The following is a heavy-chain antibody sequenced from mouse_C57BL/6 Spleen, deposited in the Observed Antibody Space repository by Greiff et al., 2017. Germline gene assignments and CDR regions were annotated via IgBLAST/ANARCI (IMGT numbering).Heavy chain of an antibody. J-gene: IGHJ2*01. CDR3: ARGWYGNFKDFDY. V-gene: IGHV1-64*01. CDR1: GYTFTSYW. CDR2: IHPNSGST. D-gene: IGHD2-10*02. Sequence: QVQLQQPGAELVKPGASVKLSCKASGYTFTSYWMHWVKQRPRQGLEWIGMIHPNSGSTNYNEKFKRKATQTVDKSASTAYMQLSSLTSEDSAVYYFARGWYGNFKDFDYWGQGTTLTVSS.